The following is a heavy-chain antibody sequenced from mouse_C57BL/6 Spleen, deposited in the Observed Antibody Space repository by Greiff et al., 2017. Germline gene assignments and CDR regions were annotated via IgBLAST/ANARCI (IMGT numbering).Heavy chain of an antibody. J-gene: IGHJ4*01. V-gene: IGHV1-69*01. CDR3: ARWLLRGNAMDY. CDR2: IDPSDSYT. Sequence: QVQLQQPGAELVMPGASVKLSCKASGYTFTSYWMHWVKQRPGQGLEWIGEIDPSDSYTNYNQKFKGKSTLTVDKSSSTAYMQLSSLTSEDSAVYYCARWLLRGNAMDYGGQGTSVTVSS. CDR1: GYTFTSYW. D-gene: IGHD2-3*01.